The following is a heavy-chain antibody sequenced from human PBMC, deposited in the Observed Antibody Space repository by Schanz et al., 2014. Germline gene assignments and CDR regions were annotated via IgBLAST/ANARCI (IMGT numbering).Heavy chain of an antibody. Sequence: QVHLVESGGGVVQPGGSLRLSCAASGFTFSTYALHWVRQAPGKGLEWVAVISYDGINKYYADSVKGRFTISRGNSKNTLYLQMNSLRAEDTAVYYCAKDKRGRSSWFFDYWGQGTLVTVSS. D-gene: IGHD6-13*01. V-gene: IGHV3-30*04. CDR1: GFTFSTYA. CDR2: ISYDGINK. CDR3: AKDKRGRSSWFFDY. J-gene: IGHJ4*02.